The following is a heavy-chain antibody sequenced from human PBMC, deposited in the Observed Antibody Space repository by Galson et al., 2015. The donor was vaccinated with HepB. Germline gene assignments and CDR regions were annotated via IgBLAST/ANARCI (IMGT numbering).Heavy chain of an antibody. CDR2: ISYDGSNK. CDR3: ARGLLGYCTNGVCLPAFDI. D-gene: IGHD2-8*01. J-gene: IGHJ3*02. CDR1: GFTFSSYG. Sequence: SLRLSCAASGFTFSSYGMHWVRQAPGKGLEWVAVISYDGSNKYYADSVKGRFTISRDNSKNTLYLQMNSLRAEDTAVYYCARGLLGYCTNGVCLPAFDIWGQGTMVTVSS. V-gene: IGHV3-30*03.